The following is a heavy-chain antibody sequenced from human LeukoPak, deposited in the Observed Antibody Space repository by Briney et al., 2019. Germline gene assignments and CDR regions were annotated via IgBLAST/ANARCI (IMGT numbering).Heavy chain of an antibody. V-gene: IGHV3-9*01. CDR1: GFTFDDYA. CDR3: AKDKKTGYCTNGVCYFDY. D-gene: IGHD2-8*01. CDR2: ISWNSGSI. Sequence: QPGGSLRLSCAASGFTFDDYAMHWVRQAPGKGLEWVSAISWNSGSIGYADSVKGRFTISRDNAKNSLYLQMNSLRAEDTALYYCAKDKKTGYCTNGVCYFDYWGQGTLVTVSS. J-gene: IGHJ4*02.